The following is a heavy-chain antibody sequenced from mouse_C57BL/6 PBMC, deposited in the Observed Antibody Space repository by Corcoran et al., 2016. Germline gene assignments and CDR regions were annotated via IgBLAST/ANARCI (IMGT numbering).Heavy chain of an antibody. V-gene: IGHV9-3*01. CDR1: GYTFTTYG. CDR2: INTYSGVP. CDR3: ARRGYGNYEYFDY. D-gene: IGHD2-1*01. J-gene: IGHJ2*01. Sequence: QIQLVQSGPELKKPGETVKISCKASGYTFTTYGMSWVKQAPGKGLKWMGWINTYSGVPTYADDFKGRFAFSLETSASTAYLQINNLKNEDTATYFCARRGYGNYEYFDYWGQGTTLTVSS.